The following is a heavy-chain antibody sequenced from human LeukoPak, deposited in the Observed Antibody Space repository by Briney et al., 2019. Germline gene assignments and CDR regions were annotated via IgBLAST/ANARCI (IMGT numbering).Heavy chain of an antibody. D-gene: IGHD2-8*02. J-gene: IGHJ4*02. CDR3: AKKSAGEYPFDC. V-gene: IGHV3-23*01. CDR2: VSGSGGST. CDR1: GFTFSSYT. Sequence: GGSLRLSCAASGFTFSSYTMNWVRQAPGKGLEWVSTVSGSGGSTYHADSVKGRFTISRDNSKNTLFLQMDSLRAEDTAMYYCAKKSAGEYPFDCWGQGTLVTVSS.